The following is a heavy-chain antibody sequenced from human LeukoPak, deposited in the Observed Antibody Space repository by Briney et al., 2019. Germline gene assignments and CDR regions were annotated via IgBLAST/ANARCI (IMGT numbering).Heavy chain of an antibody. Sequence: SETLSLTCTVSDGSISSYYWSWIRQPAGKGLEWIGRIYTSGSTNYNPSLKSRVSISVDTSKNQFSLKLSSVTAADTAVYYCARDHGVGGSKEFDPWGQGTLVTVSS. D-gene: IGHD3-3*01. CDR1: DGSISSYY. J-gene: IGHJ5*02. CDR2: IYTSGST. V-gene: IGHV4-4*07. CDR3: ARDHGVGGSKEFDP.